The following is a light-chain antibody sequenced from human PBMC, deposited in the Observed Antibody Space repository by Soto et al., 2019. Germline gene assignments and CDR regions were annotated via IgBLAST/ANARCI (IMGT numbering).Light chain of an antibody. CDR1: QDIAAY. CDR3: QQAYSSPIT. CDR2: AAS. V-gene: IGKV1D-12*01. J-gene: IGKJ5*01. Sequence: DIQVTQSPSSVSASVGDRVTITCRASQDIAAYLAWYQHRPGRAPELLIHAASSLQSGVPSRFSGSGSGTDFTLTINSLQPEDFATYYCQQAYSSPITFGQGTRLEIK.